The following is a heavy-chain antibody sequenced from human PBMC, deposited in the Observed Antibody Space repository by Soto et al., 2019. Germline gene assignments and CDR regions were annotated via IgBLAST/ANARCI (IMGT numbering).Heavy chain of an antibody. CDR2: IYAGDSDT. CDR3: ATRGQWELLPFDS. J-gene: IGHJ4*02. D-gene: IGHD1-26*01. CDR1: GDIFANYW. V-gene: IGHV5-51*01. Sequence: GESLKISCKGSGDIFANYWIGWVRQLPGKGLEWMGIIYAGDSDTRYSPSFQGRVTISADKSISTAYLQWSSLEASDTAMYYCATRGQWELLPFDSWGQGTLVTVSS.